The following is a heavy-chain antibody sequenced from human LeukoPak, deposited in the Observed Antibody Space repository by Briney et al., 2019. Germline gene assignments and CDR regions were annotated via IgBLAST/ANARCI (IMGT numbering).Heavy chain of an antibody. D-gene: IGHD3-22*01. J-gene: IGHJ6*02. CDR2: IYYSGST. CDR1: GVSISSGGYY. CDR3: ATYYYDSSGYGATYYYGMDV. V-gene: IGHV4-31*03. Sequence: PSQTLSLTCTVSGVSISSGGYYWRWIRQHPGKGLEWIGYIYYSGSTYYNPSLKSRVTISVDTSKNQFSLKLSSVTAADTAVYYCATYYYDSSGYGATYYYGMDVWGQGTTVTVSS.